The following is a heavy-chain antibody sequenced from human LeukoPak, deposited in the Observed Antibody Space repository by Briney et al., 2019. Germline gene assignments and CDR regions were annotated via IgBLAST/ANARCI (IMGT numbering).Heavy chain of an antibody. CDR3: ASGYYDSSGYSAFDI. V-gene: IGHV1-69*13. CDR1: GYTFTSYG. CDR2: IIPIFGTA. Sequence: ASVKVSCKASGYTFTSYGISWVRQAPGQGLEWMGGIIPIFGTANYAQKFQGRVTITADESTSTAYMELSSLRSEDTAVYYCASGYYDSSGYSAFDIWGQGTMVTVSS. J-gene: IGHJ3*02. D-gene: IGHD3-22*01.